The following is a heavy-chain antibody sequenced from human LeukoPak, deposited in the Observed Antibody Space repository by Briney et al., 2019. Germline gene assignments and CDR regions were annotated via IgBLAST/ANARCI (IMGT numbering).Heavy chain of an antibody. CDR2: INHSGST. V-gene: IGHV4-34*01. Sequence: SETLSLTCAVYGGSFSGYYWSWIRQPPGKGLEWIGEINHSGSTNYNPSLKSRVTISVDTSKNQFSLKLSSVTAADTAVYYCARLSGSYRINWFDPGGQGTLVTVSS. D-gene: IGHD1-26*01. CDR3: ARLSGSYRINWFDP. J-gene: IGHJ5*02. CDR1: GGSFSGYY.